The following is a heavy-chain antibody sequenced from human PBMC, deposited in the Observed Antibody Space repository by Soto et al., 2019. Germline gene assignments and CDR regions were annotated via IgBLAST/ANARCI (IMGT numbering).Heavy chain of an antibody. D-gene: IGHD3-16*02. Sequence: GGSLRLSCAASGFTFSNAWMSWVRQAPGKGLEWVSAISGSGGSTYYADSVKGRFTISRDNSKNTLYLQMNSLRAEDTAVYYCARSPPPRIMITFGGVIVENFDYWGQGTLVTVSS. CDR1: GFTFSNAW. J-gene: IGHJ4*02. CDR3: ARSPPPRIMITFGGVIVENFDY. CDR2: ISGSGGST. V-gene: IGHV3-23*01.